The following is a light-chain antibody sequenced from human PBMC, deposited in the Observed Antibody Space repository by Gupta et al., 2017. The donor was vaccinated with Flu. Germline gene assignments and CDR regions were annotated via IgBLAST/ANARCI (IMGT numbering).Light chain of an antibody. CDR2: AAS. CDR3: QQRDITPRT. Sequence: PSSLSASVGDRVTIACRASEKVGNYLNWYRHKPGKPPKLLIFAASTVQSGVPSRFSGARSGTDFTLTISRLEPDDFATYYCQQRDITPRTFGQGTKVEI. V-gene: IGKV1-39*01. CDR1: EKVGNY. J-gene: IGKJ1*01.